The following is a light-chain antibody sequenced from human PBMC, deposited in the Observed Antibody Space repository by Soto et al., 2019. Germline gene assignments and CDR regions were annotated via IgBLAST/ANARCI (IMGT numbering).Light chain of an antibody. Sequence: EIVLTQSPGTMYLSPGERATLSCRASQSVSSSYLAWYQQKPGQAPTLLIYGASSRATGIPDRFSGSGSGTDFTLTISRLEPEDFAVYYCQHYGSSPYTFGQWNKREI. J-gene: IGKJ2*01. V-gene: IGKV3-20*01. CDR3: QHYGSSPYT. CDR1: QSVSSSY. CDR2: GAS.